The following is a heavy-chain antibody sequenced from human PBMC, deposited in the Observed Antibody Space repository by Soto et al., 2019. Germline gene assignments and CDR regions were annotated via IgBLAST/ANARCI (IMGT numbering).Heavy chain of an antibody. CDR3: AISYDYVWGSYRTEETERFDY. CDR2: IIPIFGTA. CDR1: GGTFSSYA. D-gene: IGHD3-16*02. J-gene: IGHJ4*02. V-gene: IGHV1-69*06. Sequence: SVKVTCKASGGTFSSYAISWVRQAPGQGLEWMGGIIPIFGTANYAQKFQGRVTITADKSTSTAYMELSSLRSEDTAVYYCAISYDYVWGSYRTEETERFDYWGQGTLVTVSS.